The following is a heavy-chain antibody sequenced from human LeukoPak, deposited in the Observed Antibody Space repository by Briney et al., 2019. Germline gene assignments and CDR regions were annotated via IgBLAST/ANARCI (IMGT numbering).Heavy chain of an antibody. CDR3: ARETSQKGAHYMDV. CDR2: IDTSGST. Sequence: PSENLSLNCTVSGGSISSYYWSWIRQPAGKGLEWIGRIDTSGSTNYNPSLKSRVTISVDTSKNQFSLKLSSVTAADTAVYYCARETSQKGAHYMDVWGKGTTVTISS. J-gene: IGHJ6*03. D-gene: IGHD3-16*01. CDR1: GGSISSYY. V-gene: IGHV4-4*07.